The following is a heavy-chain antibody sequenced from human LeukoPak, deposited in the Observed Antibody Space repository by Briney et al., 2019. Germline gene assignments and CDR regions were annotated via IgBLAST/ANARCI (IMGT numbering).Heavy chain of an antibody. J-gene: IGHJ4*02. CDR2: INHSGST. Sequence: SETLSLTCAVYGGSFSGYYWSWIRQPPGKGLEWIGEINHSGSTNYNPSLKSRVTISVDTSKNQFSLKLSSVTAADTAVYYCARQGGIAAATTDRYYFDYWGQGTLVTVSS. V-gene: IGHV4-34*01. D-gene: IGHD6-13*01. CDR3: ARQGGIAAATTDRYYFDY. CDR1: GGSFSGYY.